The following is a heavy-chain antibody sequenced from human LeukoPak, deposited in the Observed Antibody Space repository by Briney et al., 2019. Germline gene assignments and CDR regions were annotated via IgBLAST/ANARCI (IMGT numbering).Heavy chain of an antibody. V-gene: IGHV4-4*07. CDR1: GVFISSYS. Sequence: ETLSLTCNVSGVFISSYSLSWVPQPPGKGLEWIGHTHASGNSNCRPSLKSRVSMSVDTSKNQFSLKLSSVTAADTAVYYCASASPAADYWGQGTLVTVSS. J-gene: IGHJ4*02. D-gene: IGHD2-2*01. CDR3: ASASPAADY. CDR2: THASGNS.